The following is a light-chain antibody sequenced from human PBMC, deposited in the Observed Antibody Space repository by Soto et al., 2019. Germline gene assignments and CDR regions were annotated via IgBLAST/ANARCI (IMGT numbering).Light chain of an antibody. V-gene: IGLV2-14*01. CDR1: SSDVGGYNY. J-gene: IGLJ2*01. CDR3: GSYSSTGAV. CDR2: DVS. Sequence: QSALTQPASVSGSPGQSVTISCTGTSSDVGGYNYVSWYQQHPGKAPKLMIYDVSKRPSGVPDRFSGSKSGNTASLTISGLQAEDEADYYCGSYSSTGAVFGGGTNLTVL.